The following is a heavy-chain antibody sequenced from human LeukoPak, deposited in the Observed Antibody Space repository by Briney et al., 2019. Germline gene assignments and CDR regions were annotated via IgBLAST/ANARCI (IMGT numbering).Heavy chain of an antibody. CDR2: IKKDGSEK. CDR1: GFTLSSYW. D-gene: IGHD5-24*01. V-gene: IGHV3-7*01. J-gene: IGHJ4*02. Sequence: GGSLRLSCAASGFTLSSYWMSWVRQAPGKGLEWVANIKKDGSEKYYVDSVKGRFTISRDNAKDSLYLQMNSLRAEDTAVYYCAREREGVTVLDYWGQGALVTVSS. CDR3: AREREGVTVLDY.